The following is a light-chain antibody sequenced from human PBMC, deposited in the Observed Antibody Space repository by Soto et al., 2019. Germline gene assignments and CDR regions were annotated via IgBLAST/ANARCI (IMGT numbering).Light chain of an antibody. J-gene: IGKJ5*01. Sequence: EIVLTQFPATLFLYQGKRATLSCRASQSVSNFLAWYQQKPGQAPRLLIYDASNRATGIPARFSGSGSGTDFTLTISSLEPEDFAVYYCQQRYNWPITFGQGTRLEIK. CDR2: DAS. CDR3: QQRYNWPIT. CDR1: QSVSNF. V-gene: IGKV3-11*01.